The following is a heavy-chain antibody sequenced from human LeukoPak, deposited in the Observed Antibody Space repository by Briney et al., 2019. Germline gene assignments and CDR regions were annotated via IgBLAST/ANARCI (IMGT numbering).Heavy chain of an antibody. D-gene: IGHD3-9*01. CDR1: GLIVSSNY. V-gene: IGHV3-53*01. CDR2: IYSDGST. J-gene: IGHJ6*04. Sequence: GGSLRLSCAASGLIVSSNYMSWVRQAPGKGLEWVSVIYSDGSTYYADSVKGRFTISRDNSKNTLHLQMNSLRAEDTAVYYCARVLYILRYFDYWGKGTTVTISS. CDR3: ARVLYILRYFDY.